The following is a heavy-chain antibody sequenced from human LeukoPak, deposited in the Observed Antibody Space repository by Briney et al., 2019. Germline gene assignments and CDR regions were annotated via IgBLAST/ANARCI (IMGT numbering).Heavy chain of an antibody. D-gene: IGHD6-13*01. CDR3: ARHDGIAAAGPSPADY. CDR2: IYPGDSDT. J-gene: IGHJ4*02. Sequence: GESLKISCEGSGYSFTSYWIGWVRQLPGKGLVWIGIIYPGDSDTRYSSSFQGQVPISADKSISTAYLQSSSRKASDTAMYYCARHDGIAAAGPSPADYWGQGTLVTVSS. CDR1: GYSFTSYW. V-gene: IGHV5-51*01.